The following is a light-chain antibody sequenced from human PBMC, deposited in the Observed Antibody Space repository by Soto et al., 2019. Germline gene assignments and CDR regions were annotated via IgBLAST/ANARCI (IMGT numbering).Light chain of an antibody. J-gene: IGLJ2*01. CDR1: TSNIGTHT. CDR2: SDN. Sequence: QAVLTQSPSASGTPGQRVYISCSGSTSNIGTHTVNWYQHVPGTAPKLLIYSDNQRPSAVPGRFSGSKSGTSDSLAISGLLSEDEADYYCATWDDSLNVVFGGGTKVTVL. V-gene: IGLV1-44*01. CDR3: ATWDDSLNVV.